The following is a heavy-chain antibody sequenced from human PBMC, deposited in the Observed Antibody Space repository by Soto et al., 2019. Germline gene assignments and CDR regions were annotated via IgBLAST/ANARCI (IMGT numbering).Heavy chain of an antibody. Sequence: QVQLVQSGAEVKKPGSSVKVSCKASGDTFSSYAISWVRQAPGQGLEWMGGIIPIFGTANYAQKFQGRVTITADEATSTAYMELSSPRSVNTAVYYCAILLQAAAGRRCNGMDVWGHGTTVTVSS. CDR2: IIPIFGTA. CDR1: GDTFSSYA. CDR3: AILLQAAAGRRCNGMDV. D-gene: IGHD6-13*01. V-gene: IGHV1-69*01. J-gene: IGHJ6*02.